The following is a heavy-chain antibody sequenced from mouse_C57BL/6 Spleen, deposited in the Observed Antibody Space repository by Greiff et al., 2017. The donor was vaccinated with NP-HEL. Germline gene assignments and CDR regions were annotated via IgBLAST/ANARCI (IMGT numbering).Heavy chain of an antibody. D-gene: IGHD1-1*01. Sequence: VQLQQSGAELVMPGASVKLSCKASGYTFTSYWMHWVKQRPGQGLEWIGEIDPSDSYTNYNQKFKGKSTLTVDKSSSTAYMQLSSLTSEDSAVYYCAREATTVVATSYFDYWGQGTTLTVSS. CDR1: GYTFTSYW. CDR2: IDPSDSYT. CDR3: AREATTVVATSYFDY. J-gene: IGHJ2*01. V-gene: IGHV1-69*01.